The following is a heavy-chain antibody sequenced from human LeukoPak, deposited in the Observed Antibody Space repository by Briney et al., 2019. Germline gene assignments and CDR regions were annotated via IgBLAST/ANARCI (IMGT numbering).Heavy chain of an antibody. J-gene: IGHJ3*02. V-gene: IGHV4-59*01. CDR1: GGSISSYY. D-gene: IGHD3-22*01. CDR2: IYYSGST. CDR3: ARIYDSSGYPAFDI. Sequence: SETLSLTCTVSGGSISSYYWSWIRQPPGKGLEWIGYIYYSGSTNYSPSLKSRVTISVDTSKNQFSLKLSSVTAADTAVYYCARIYDSSGYPAFDIWGQGTMVTVSS.